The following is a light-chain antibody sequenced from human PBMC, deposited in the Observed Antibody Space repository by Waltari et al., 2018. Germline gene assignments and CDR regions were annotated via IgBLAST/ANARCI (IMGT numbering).Light chain of an antibody. Sequence: EIVLTQSPGTLSLSPVERATLSCWASQSVGGTLAWYQQKPGQAPRLLIYGASSRATGIPDRFSGSGSGTVFSLSISRLEPEDFAVYYCQHYVRLPVTFGQGTKVEIK. CDR1: QSVGGT. V-gene: IGKV3-20*01. CDR3: QHYVRLPVT. J-gene: IGKJ1*01. CDR2: GAS.